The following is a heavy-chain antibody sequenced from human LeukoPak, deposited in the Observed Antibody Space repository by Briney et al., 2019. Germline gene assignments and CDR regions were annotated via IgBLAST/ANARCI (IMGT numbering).Heavy chain of an antibody. D-gene: IGHD6-19*01. V-gene: IGHV3-30-3*01. J-gene: IGHJ4*02. CDR1: GFTFSSYA. CDR3: ARDPPRGWLKYYFDY. Sequence: PGGSLRLSCAASGFTFSSYAMHWVRQAPGKGPEWVAVISYDGSNKYYADSVKGRFTISRDNSKNTLYLQMNSLRAEDTAVYYCARDPPRGWLKYYFDYWGQGTLVTVSS. CDR2: ISYDGSNK.